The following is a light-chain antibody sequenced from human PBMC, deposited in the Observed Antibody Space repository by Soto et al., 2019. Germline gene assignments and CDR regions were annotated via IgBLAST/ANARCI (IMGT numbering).Light chain of an antibody. CDR3: QQYGYSCRA. V-gene: IGKV3-20*01. CDR1: QSVSSSY. CDR2: GAS. Sequence: EILLTQSPGTLSLSPGERATLSCRASQSVSSSYLSWYQLKPGQAPRLLIYGASSRATGIPDRFSGSGSGTDFTLTISRLEPEDFAVYYCQQYGYSCRALGQGTKVEL. J-gene: IGKJ1*01.